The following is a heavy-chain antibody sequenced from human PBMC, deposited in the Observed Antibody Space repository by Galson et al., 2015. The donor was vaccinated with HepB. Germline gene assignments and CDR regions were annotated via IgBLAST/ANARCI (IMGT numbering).Heavy chain of an antibody. CDR1: GFTFSTYD. CDR2: ISGGGTGT. J-gene: IGHJ4*02. Sequence: SLRLSCAASGFTFSTYDMSWVRQAPGMGMEWVSGISGGGTGTYYPDSVKGRFTISRDNFKNILYLQMNSLRAEDTAVYYCAKTLFPSRYYFDYWCQGTLVTVSS. V-gene: IGHV3-23*01. D-gene: IGHD3-10*01. CDR3: AKTLFPSRYYFDY.